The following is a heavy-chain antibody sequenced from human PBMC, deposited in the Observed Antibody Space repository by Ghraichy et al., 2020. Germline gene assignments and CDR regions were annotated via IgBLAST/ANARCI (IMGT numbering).Heavy chain of an antibody. V-gene: IGHV4-61*01. CDR1: GGSVSSGSYY. Sequence: GSLRLSCTVSGGSVSSGSYYWSWIRQPPGKGLEWIGYIYYSGSTNYNPSLKSRVTISVDTSKNQFSLKLSSVTAADTAVYYCARDSRSSWYGPSRAYGMDVWGQGTTVTVSS. CDR3: ARDSRSSWYGPSRAYGMDV. CDR2: IYYSGST. J-gene: IGHJ6*02. D-gene: IGHD6-13*01.